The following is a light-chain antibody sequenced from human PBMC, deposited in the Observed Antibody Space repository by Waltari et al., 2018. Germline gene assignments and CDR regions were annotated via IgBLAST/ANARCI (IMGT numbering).Light chain of an antibody. CDR3: QQRYDWPIT. Sequence: EIVLTQSPATLSSSPGERATLPCRASQRVASQLAWYQQKPGQAPRLLIHDVSNRATGVPARFSGSGSGTDFTLTISSLEPEDSAFYYCQQRYDWPITFGGGTKVEIK. J-gene: IGKJ4*01. CDR2: DVS. CDR1: QRVASQ. V-gene: IGKV3-11*01.